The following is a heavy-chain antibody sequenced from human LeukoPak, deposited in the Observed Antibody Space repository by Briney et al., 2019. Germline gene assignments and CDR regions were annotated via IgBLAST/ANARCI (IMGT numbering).Heavy chain of an antibody. CDR3: ARGSSTCDY. J-gene: IGHJ4*02. D-gene: IGHD2-2*01. V-gene: IGHV5-51*01. CDR2: IYPGDFNT. Sequence: GEPLKISCKGSGYIFISYWIGWVRQLPGKGLEGMGIIYPGDFNTRYSPSFQGQVTISADKSISTSYLQWSSLKASDTAMYYCARGSSTCDYWGQGTLVTVSS. CDR1: GYIFISYW.